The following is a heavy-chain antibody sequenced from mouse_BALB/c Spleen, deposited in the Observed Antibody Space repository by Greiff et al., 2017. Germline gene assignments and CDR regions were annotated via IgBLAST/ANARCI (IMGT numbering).Heavy chain of an antibody. CDR3: ARLTGTDYGYFDV. Sequence: QVQLQQSGPSLVQPSQSLSITCTVSGFSLTSYGVHWVRQSPGKGLEWLGVIWRGGSTDYNAAFMSRLSITTDNSKSQVFFKMNSLQADDTAIYYYARLTGTDYGYFDVWGAGTTVTVSS. CDR2: IWRGGST. D-gene: IGHD4-1*01. CDR1: GFSLTSYG. J-gene: IGHJ1*01. V-gene: IGHV2-5-1*01.